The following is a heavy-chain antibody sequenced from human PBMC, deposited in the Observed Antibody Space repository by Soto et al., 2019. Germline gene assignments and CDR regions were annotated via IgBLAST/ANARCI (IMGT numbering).Heavy chain of an antibody. CDR1: GFSLTTSGVG. J-gene: IGHJ4*02. V-gene: IGHV2-5*02. D-gene: IGHD3-9*01. CDR2: VYWDDAK. CDR3: ARKGPEDWPLDY. Sequence: GPTLVNPTQTLTLTCTFSGFSLTTSGVGVGWIRQPPGKALEWLAFVYWDDAKQFSPSLRNRLTITKDSSKNQVVLTMTNMGPMDTGTYYCARKGPEDWPLDYWGQGTLVTVSS.